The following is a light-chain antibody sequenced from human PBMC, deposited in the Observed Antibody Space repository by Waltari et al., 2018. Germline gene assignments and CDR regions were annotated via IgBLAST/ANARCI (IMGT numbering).Light chain of an antibody. CDR3: CSYAGSYTWV. CDR2: DVT. J-gene: IGLJ3*02. CDR1: SSDVGGYNY. V-gene: IGLV2-11*01. Sequence: QSALTQPRSVSGSPGQSVSISCTGTSSDVGGYNYVSWYQQHPGKAPTFMIYDVTKPPSGVPDRFSGSKSDNTASLTISGLQPEDEADYYCCSYAGSYTWVFGGGTKLTVL.